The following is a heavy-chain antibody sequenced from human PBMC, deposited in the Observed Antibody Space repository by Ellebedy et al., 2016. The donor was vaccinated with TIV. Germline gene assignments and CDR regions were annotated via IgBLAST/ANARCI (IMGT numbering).Heavy chain of an antibody. J-gene: IGHJ6*02. CDR2: IYPGDSYL. D-gene: IGHD6-19*01. V-gene: IGHV5-51*01. CDR3: ARQDSSGHYYYNYGMDV. Sequence: GESLKISCEGSGYGFASYWIAWVRQMPGKGLEWMGIIYPGDSYLKYSPSFQGQVTISADTSITTAYLHWNSLKASDTAMYYCARQDSSGHYYYNYGMDVWGQGTTVTVSS. CDR1: GYGFASYW.